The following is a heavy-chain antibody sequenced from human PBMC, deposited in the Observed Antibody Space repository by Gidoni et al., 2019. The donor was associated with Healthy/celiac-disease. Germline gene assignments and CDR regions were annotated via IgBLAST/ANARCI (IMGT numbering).Heavy chain of an antibody. V-gene: IGHV3-13*04. CDR3: ARARGSSLTYAFDI. J-gene: IGHJ3*02. D-gene: IGHD6-13*01. CDR1: GFTFSSYD. CDR2: IGTAGDT. Sequence: EVQLLESGGGLVEPGGSLRLPCAASGFTFSSYDMHWVRQATGKGLECVSAIGTAGDTYYPGSVKGRFTISRENAKNSLYLQMNSLRAQDTAVYYCARARGSSLTYAFDIWGQGTMVTVSS.